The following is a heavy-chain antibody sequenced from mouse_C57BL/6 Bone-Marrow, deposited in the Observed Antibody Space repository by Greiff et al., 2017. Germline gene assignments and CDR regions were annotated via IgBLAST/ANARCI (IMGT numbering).Heavy chain of an antibody. CDR1: GFSLSTFGMG. CDR3: ARSYGNPAWFAC. Sequence: QVTLKESGPGLLKPSQTLSLTCSFSGFSLSTFGMGVGWIRQPSGKGLEWLAHIWWDDDTYYNPALKSRLTISKDTSKTQVFLKIANVDTADTATYYCARSYGNPAWFACWGQGTLVTVAA. J-gene: IGHJ3*01. V-gene: IGHV8-8*01. D-gene: IGHD2-1*01. CDR2: IWWDDDT.